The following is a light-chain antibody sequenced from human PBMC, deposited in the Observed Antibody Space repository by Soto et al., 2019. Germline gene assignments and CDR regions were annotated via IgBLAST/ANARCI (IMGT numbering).Light chain of an antibody. V-gene: IGKV3-20*01. Sequence: EIVLTQSPGTLSLSPGERATLSCRASQSVTSTYLGWYQQKPGQAPSLLIYGASSRATGIPDRFSGSGSGTDFSLTISRLVPEDFAVYYCRQYVSRRITFGRGTRLEI. CDR3: RQYVSRRIT. J-gene: IGKJ5*01. CDR1: QSVTSTY. CDR2: GAS.